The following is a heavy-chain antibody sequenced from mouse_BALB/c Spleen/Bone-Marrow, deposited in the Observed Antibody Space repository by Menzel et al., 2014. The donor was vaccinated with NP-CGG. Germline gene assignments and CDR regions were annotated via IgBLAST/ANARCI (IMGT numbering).Heavy chain of an antibody. Sequence: EVQVVESGAELVKPGASVKLSCTAPGFNIKDTYMHWVKQRPEQGLEWIGRIDPANGNTKYDPKFQGKATITADTSSNTAYPQLSSLTSEDTAVYYCARWEYYAMDYWGQGTSVTVSS. V-gene: IGHV14-3*02. D-gene: IGHD4-1*01. CDR2: IDPANGNT. CDR1: GFNIKDTY. J-gene: IGHJ4*01. CDR3: ARWEYYAMDY.